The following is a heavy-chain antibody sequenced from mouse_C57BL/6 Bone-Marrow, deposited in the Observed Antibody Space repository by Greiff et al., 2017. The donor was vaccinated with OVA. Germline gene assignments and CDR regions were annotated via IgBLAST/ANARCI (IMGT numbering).Heavy chain of an antibody. CDR1: GFTFSSYG. CDR3: ARHSCALLLPDY. D-gene: IGHD1-1*01. CDR2: ISSGGSYT. Sequence: DVKLVESGGDLVKPGGSLKLSCAASGFTFSSYGMSWVRQTPDKRLEWVATISSGGSYTYYPDSVKGRFTISRDNAKNTLYLQMSSLKSEDTAMYYCARHSCALLLPDYWGQGTTLTVSS. J-gene: IGHJ2*01. V-gene: IGHV5-6*02.